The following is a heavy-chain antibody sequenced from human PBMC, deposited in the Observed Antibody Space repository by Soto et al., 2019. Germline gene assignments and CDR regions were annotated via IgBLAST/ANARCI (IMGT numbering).Heavy chain of an antibody. CDR1: GDSISSSHW. J-gene: IGHJ4*02. CDR3: ARQLERGDLSEGFEY. D-gene: IGHD1-1*01. CDR2: IFHSGTA. Sequence: QVQLQESGPGLVEPSGTLSLTCAVSGDSISSSHWWSWVRQSPGKGLEWIGEIFHSGTAKYNPSLESRVTRSVDKSNDQLSLKLRSVTAADTAVYYCARQLERGDLSEGFEYWGQGTLATVSS. V-gene: IGHV4-4*02.